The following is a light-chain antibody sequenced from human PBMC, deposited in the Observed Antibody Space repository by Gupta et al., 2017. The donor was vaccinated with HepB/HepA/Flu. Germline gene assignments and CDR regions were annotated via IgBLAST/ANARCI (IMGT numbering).Light chain of an antibody. J-gene: IGLJ3*02. V-gene: IGLV10-54*04. CDR2: RND. Sequence: QAVLTQSPSVSKGLRQTATLTCTGNNNNIGIEGATWLQQHQGHPPKLLSYRNDNRPSGISERFSASRSGNTAFLTITELQPEDEADYYCSAWDTSLRVWLFGGGTKLTVL. CDR1: NNNIGIEG. CDR3: SAWDTSLRVWL.